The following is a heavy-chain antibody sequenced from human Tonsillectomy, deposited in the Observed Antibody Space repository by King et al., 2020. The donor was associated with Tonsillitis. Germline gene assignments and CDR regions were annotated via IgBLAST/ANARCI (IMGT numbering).Heavy chain of an antibody. D-gene: IGHD3-3*01. CDR1: GFSLSTIAMC. Sequence: VTLKESGPALVKPTQTLTLTCTFSGFSLSTIAMCVSWIRQPPGKALEWLALIDWDDDKYYSTSLKTRLTISKDTSKNQVVLTMTNMDPVDTGTYYCARISNNFWSGYTDYWGRGTLVTVSS. V-gene: IGHV2-70*01. CDR3: ARISNNFWSGYTDY. J-gene: IGHJ4*02. CDR2: IDWDDDK.